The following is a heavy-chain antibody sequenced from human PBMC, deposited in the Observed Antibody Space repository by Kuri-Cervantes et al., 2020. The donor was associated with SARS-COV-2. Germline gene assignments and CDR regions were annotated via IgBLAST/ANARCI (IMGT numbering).Heavy chain of an antibody. Sequence: GSLRLSCAVSGYSISSGCYWGWIRQPPGKGLEWIGSIYHSGSTYYNPSLKSRVTISVDTSKNQFSLKLSSVTAADTAVYYCARVVWGLAEYFDYWGQGTLVTVSS. D-gene: IGHD3-16*01. CDR1: GYSISSGCY. CDR2: IYHSGST. J-gene: IGHJ4*02. V-gene: IGHV4-38-2*01. CDR3: ARVVWGLAEYFDY.